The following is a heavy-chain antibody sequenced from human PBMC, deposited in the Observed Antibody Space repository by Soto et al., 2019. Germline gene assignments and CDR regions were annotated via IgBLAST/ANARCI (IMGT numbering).Heavy chain of an antibody. CDR2: INHSGST. V-gene: IGHV4-34*01. Sequence: SETLSLTCAVYGGSFSGYYWSWIRQPPGKGLEWIGEINHSGSTNYNPSLKSRVTISVDTSKNQFSLKLSSVTAADTAVYYCARGRWERFGVAGTTDYYYYYGMDVWGQGTTVTVSS. D-gene: IGHD6-19*01. CDR3: ARGRWERFGVAGTTDYYYYYGMDV. CDR1: GGSFSGYY. J-gene: IGHJ6*02.